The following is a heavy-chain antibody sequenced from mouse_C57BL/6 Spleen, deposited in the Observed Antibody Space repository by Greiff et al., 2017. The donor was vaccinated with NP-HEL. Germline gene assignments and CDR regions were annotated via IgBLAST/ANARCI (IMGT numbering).Heavy chain of an antibody. CDR2: ISDGGSYT. J-gene: IGHJ3*01. CDR1: GFTFSSYA. CDR3: ARAHGAWFAY. Sequence: EVQVVESGGGLVKPGGSLKLSCAASGFTFSSYAMSWVRQTPEKRLEWVATISDGGSYTYYPDNVKGRFTISKDNAKNNLYLQMSHLKSEDTAMYYCARAHGAWFAYWGQGTLVTVSA. V-gene: IGHV5-4*01.